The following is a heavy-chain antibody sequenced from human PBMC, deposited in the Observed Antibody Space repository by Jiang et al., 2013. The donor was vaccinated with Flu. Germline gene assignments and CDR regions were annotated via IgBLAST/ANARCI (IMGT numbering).Heavy chain of an antibody. CDR3: AKNSGSSPGTMDV. J-gene: IGHJ6*04. Sequence: YYADSVKGRFTISRDNSKNTLYLQMNSLRAEDTAVYYCAKNSGSSPGTMDVWGKGTTVTVSS. V-gene: IGHV3-23*01. D-gene: IGHD3-22*01.